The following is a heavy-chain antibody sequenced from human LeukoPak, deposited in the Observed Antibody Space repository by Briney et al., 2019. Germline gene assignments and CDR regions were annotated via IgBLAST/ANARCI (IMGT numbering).Heavy chain of an antibody. Sequence: SVKVSCKASGGTFNSYAISWVRQAPGQGLEWMGRIIPIFGTANYAQKFQGRVTITTDESTSTAYMELSSLRSEDTAVYYCSSHLYRRARGDYYYYMDVWGKGTTVTVSS. V-gene: IGHV1-69*05. CDR3: SSHLYRRARGDYYYYMDV. CDR1: GGTFNSYA. CDR2: IIPIFGTA. J-gene: IGHJ6*03. D-gene: IGHD3-10*01.